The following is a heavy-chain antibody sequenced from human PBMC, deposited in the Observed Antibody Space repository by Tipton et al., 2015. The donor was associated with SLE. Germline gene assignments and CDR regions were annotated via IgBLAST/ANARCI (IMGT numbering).Heavy chain of an antibody. J-gene: IGHJ4*02. Sequence: LRLSCAVYGGSFSGYYWSWIRQPPGKGLEWIGEINHSGSTNYNPSLKSRVTISVDTSKNQFSLKLSSVTAADTAVYYCARAELTAASRRGAFDYWGQGTLVTVSS. D-gene: IGHD6-13*01. CDR2: INHSGST. CDR1: GGSFSGYY. CDR3: ARAELTAASRRGAFDY. V-gene: IGHV4-34*01.